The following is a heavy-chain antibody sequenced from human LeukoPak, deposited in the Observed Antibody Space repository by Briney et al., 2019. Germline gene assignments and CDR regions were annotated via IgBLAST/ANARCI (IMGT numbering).Heavy chain of an antibody. D-gene: IGHD3-22*01. CDR1: GFAFSSYG. J-gene: IGHJ6*03. CDR3: AKRITYYYDSSGRPNMDV. CDR2: IWYDGSNK. V-gene: IGHV3-33*06. Sequence: GRSLRLSCAASGFAFSSYGMHWVRQAPGKGLEWVAVIWYDGSNKYYADSVKGRFTISRDNSKNTLYLQMNSLRAEDTAVYYCAKRITYYYDSSGRPNMDVWGKGTTVTVSS.